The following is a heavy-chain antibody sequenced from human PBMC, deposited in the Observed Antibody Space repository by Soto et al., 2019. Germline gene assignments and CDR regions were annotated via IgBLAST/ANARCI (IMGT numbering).Heavy chain of an antibody. J-gene: IGHJ4*02. CDR2: ISYDGSNK. D-gene: IGHD6-13*01. CDR1: GFTFSSYG. V-gene: IGHV3-30*18. Sequence: QVQLVESGGGVVQPGRSLRLSCAAAGFTFSSYGMHWVRQAPGKGLEWVAVISYDGSNKYYADSVKGRFTISRDNYKTTLYLQMNSLRAEDTAVYYYAKSAAGLAVVWPFDYWGQGTLVAVSS. CDR3: AKSAAGLAVVWPFDY.